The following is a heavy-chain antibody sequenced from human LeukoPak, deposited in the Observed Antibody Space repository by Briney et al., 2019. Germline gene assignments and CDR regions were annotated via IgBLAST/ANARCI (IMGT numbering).Heavy chain of an antibody. D-gene: IGHD2-2*01. Sequence: GGSLRLSCAASGFTLSSFAMNWVRQAPEKGLEWVSGISGSGGSTYYADSVKGRFTISRDNSKNTLYLQMNSLRAEDTAVYYCAKGTVVVPAAMNWGQGTLVTVSS. J-gene: IGHJ4*02. V-gene: IGHV3-23*01. CDR3: AKGTVVVPAAMN. CDR1: GFTLSSFA. CDR2: ISGSGGST.